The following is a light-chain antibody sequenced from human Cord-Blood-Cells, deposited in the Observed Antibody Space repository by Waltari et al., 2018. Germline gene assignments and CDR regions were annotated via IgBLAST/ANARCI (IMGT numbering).Light chain of an antibody. J-gene: IGLJ3*02. V-gene: IGLV2-11*01. CDR1: SSHVGGYNY. CDR3: CSYAGSYNWV. CDR2: DVS. Sequence: QSALTQPLPVSGSPGQSVTIPCTGTSSHVGGYNYVSWYQQHPGKAPKLMIYDVSKRPSGVPDRFSGSKSGNTASLTISGLQAEDEADYYCCSYAGSYNWVFGGGTKLTVL.